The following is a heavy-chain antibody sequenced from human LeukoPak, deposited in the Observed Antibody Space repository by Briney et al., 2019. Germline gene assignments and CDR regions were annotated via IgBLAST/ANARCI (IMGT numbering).Heavy chain of an antibody. V-gene: IGHV5-51*01. CDR3: ARQPVLRYFDWLAVLYFDY. Sequence: GESLKISCKGSGSSFTSYWIGWVRQMPGKGLEWMGIIYPGDSDTRYSPSFQGQVTISADKSISTAYLQWSSLKASDTAMYYCARQPVLRYFDWLAVLYFDYWGQGTLVTVSS. J-gene: IGHJ4*02. CDR2: IYPGDSDT. D-gene: IGHD3-9*01. CDR1: GSSFTSYW.